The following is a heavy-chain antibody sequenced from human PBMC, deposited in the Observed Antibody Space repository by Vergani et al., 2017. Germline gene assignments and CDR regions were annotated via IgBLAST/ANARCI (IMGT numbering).Heavy chain of an antibody. CDR1: GGSFFNSRYY. Sequence: QLQLQESGPGLVKPSGTLSLTCSVTGGSFFNSRYYWGWIRQPPGKGLEWIGSVIYSENTNYDPSLKSRVTISIDTSKNQFSLKLNSVTAADTAVYYCARRTYYDFRFDFWGQGILVTVSS. V-gene: IGHV4-39*01. CDR3: ARRTYYDFRFDF. CDR2: VIYSENT. D-gene: IGHD3-3*01. J-gene: IGHJ5*01.